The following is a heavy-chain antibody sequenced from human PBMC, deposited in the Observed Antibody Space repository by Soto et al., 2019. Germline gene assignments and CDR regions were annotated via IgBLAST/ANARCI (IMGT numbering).Heavy chain of an antibody. Sequence: LVESGGDLVYPWGSLRLSCVGSGFSFSDYSMNWVRQAPGKGLQWVSYISSSSDKTYYADSVKGRFTVSRDNAKNALFLQMNSLRDDDTATYFCARLPKGSLVTAWGQGTRVTVSS. J-gene: IGHJ4*02. V-gene: IGHV3-48*02. CDR1: GFSFSDYS. D-gene: IGHD2-21*02. CDR3: ARLPKGSLVTA. CDR2: ISSSSDKT.